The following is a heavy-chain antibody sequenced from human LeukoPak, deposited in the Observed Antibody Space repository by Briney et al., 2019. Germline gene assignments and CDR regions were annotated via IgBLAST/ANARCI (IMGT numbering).Heavy chain of an antibody. Sequence: GGSLRLSCAASGFTFSNAWMSWVRQAPGKGLEWVGRIKSKTDGGTTDYAAPVKGRFTISRDDSKNTLYLQMNSLRAEDTALYYCARRWYFDLWGRGTLVTVSS. CDR3: ARRWYFDL. J-gene: IGHJ2*01. CDR2: IKSKTDGGTT. V-gene: IGHV3-15*01. CDR1: GFTFSNAW.